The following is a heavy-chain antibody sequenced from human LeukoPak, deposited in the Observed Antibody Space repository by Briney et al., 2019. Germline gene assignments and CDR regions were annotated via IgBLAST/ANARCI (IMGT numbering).Heavy chain of an antibody. V-gene: IGHV3-23*01. CDR2: ISDGGDTT. Sequence: PGGSLRLSCAASGFTFSNNGMTWVHQAPGKGMEWVTGISDGGDTTYDAGSVKGRFTVSRDNSKNILYLQMNSLRAEDTAIYYCAKTQGFFDHWGQGSLVTVSS. J-gene: IGHJ4*02. CDR3: AKTQGFFDH. CDR1: GFTFSNNG.